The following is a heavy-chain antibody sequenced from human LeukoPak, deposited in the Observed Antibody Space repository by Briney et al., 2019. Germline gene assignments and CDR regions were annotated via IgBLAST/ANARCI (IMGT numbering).Heavy chain of an antibody. CDR2: IREERGQE. Sequence: PGGSLRLSCVASGLTVSNHWMSWVRQAPGKGLEWVANIREERGQEYYVDSVKGRFTISKNSAKNSLYLQMNTLRVEDTAMYYCASLDTAKQPLANHWGQGTLGAVSS. J-gene: IGHJ5*02. CDR1: GLTVSNHW. CDR3: ASLDTAKQPLANH. V-gene: IGHV3-7*03. D-gene: IGHD5-18*01.